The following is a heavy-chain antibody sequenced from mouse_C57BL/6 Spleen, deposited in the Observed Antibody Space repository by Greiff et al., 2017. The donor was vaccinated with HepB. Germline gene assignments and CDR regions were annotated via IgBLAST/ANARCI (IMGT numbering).Heavy chain of an antibody. CDR1: GFNIKDDY. CDR3: TRNYGSSLWFAY. CDR2: IDPENGDT. J-gene: IGHJ3*01. V-gene: IGHV14-4*01. D-gene: IGHD1-1*01. Sequence: VQLQQSGAELVRPGASVKLSCTASGFNIKDDYMHWVKQRPEQGLEWIGWIDPENGDTEYASKSQGKATITADTSSNTAYLQLSSLTSEDTAVYYCTRNYGSSLWFAYWGQGTLVTVSA.